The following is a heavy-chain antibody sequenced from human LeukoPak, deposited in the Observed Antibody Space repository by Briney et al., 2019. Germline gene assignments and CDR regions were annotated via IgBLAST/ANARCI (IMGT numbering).Heavy chain of an antibody. CDR1: GFTFDDYA. CDR3: AKSRYYDILTGQTYYFDY. CDR2: ISWNSGDI. D-gene: IGHD3-9*01. Sequence: GGSLRLSCTASGFTFDDYAMHWVRQAPGKGLDWVPGISWNSGDIVYADSVKGRFTISRDNAENSLYLQMNSLTSEDTALYYCAKSRYYDILTGQTYYFDYWGQGTLVTVSS. V-gene: IGHV3-9*01. J-gene: IGHJ4*02.